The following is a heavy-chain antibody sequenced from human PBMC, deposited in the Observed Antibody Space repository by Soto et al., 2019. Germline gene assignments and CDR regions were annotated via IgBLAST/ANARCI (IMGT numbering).Heavy chain of an antibody. D-gene: IGHD5-12*01. Sequence: EVQLLESGGGLVQPGGSLRLSCAASGFTFSSYAMSWVRQAPGKGLEWVSAISGSGGSTYYADSVKGRFTISRDNSKNTLYMQMNSLRAEDTAVYYCAKAPSGCYDDPWTWLDWFDPWGQGTLVTVSS. V-gene: IGHV3-23*01. CDR1: GFTFSSYA. CDR3: AKAPSGCYDDPWTWLDWFDP. CDR2: ISGSGGST. J-gene: IGHJ5*02.